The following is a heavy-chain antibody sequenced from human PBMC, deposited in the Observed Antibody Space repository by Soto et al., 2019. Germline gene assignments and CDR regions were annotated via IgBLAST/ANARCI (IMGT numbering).Heavy chain of an antibody. V-gene: IGHV4-59*08. CDR1: GGSISSYY. D-gene: IGHD4-17*01. CDR3: ARRYGPGFDY. CDR2: IYYSGST. J-gene: IGHJ4*02. Sequence: PSETLSLTCTVSGGSISSYYWSWIRQPPGKGLEWIGYIYYSGSTNYNPSLKSRVIISVDTSKNQFSLKLSSVTAADTAVYYCARRYGPGFDYWGQGTLVTVSS.